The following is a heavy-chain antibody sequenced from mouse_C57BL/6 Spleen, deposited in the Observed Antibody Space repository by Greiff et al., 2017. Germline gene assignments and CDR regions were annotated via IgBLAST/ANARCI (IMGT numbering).Heavy chain of an antibody. J-gene: IGHJ3*01. Sequence: VQLQQSGAELLRPGASVTLSCTASGYTFTDYDMPWLQQTPVNGLEWIGALAPETGGTAYNQKFKGQAILTADKSSRTAYMELRSLTSEDSAGYYWTRWGGDYVAWFAYWGQGTLVTVSA. CDR1: GYTFTDYD. CDR2: LAPETGGT. CDR3: TRWGGDYVAWFAY. D-gene: IGHD2-4*01. V-gene: IGHV1-15*01.